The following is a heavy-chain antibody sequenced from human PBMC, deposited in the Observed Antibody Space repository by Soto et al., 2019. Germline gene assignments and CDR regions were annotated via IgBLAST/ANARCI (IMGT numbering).Heavy chain of an antibody. CDR3: TTGHCSGGSCYPQYAFDI. V-gene: IGHV3-15*01. J-gene: IGHJ3*02. CDR2: IKSKTDGGTT. Sequence: GGALRLSCAASGFTFSNAWMSWVRQAPGKGLEWVGRIKSKTDGGTTDYAAPVKGRFTISRDDSKNTLYLQMNSLKTEDTAVYYCTTGHCSGGSCYPQYAFDIWGQGTMVTVSS. D-gene: IGHD2-15*01. CDR1: GFTFSNAW.